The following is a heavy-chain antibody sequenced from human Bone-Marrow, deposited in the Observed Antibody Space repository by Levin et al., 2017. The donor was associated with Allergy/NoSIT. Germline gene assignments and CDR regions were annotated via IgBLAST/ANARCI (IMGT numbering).Heavy chain of an antibody. V-gene: IGHV1-18*01. CDR2: ISTYNGQP. CDR1: GYEYTNHG. J-gene: IGHJ4*02. CDR3: ARVSNWEYLDY. Sequence: ASVKVSCKASGYEYTNHGVSWVRQAPGQGLEWMGWISTYNGQPNYAQKFQDRVAMTTDTSTTTAYMELKTLRSDDTAMYFCARVSNWEYLDYWGQGTLVTVSS. D-gene: IGHD1-26*01.